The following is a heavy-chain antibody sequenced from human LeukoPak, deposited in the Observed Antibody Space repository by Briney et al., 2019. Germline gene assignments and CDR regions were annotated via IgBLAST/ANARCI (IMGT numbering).Heavy chain of an antibody. V-gene: IGHV3-21*01. CDR2: ISSSSSYI. Sequence: GGSLRLSCAASGFTFSSYSMNWVRQAPGKGLEWVSFISSSSSYIYYADSVKGRFTISRDNAKNSLYLQMNSLRAEDTAVYYCARWYSSSLYYFDYWGQGTLVTVSS. D-gene: IGHD6-6*01. CDR1: GFTFSSYS. J-gene: IGHJ4*02. CDR3: ARWYSSSLYYFDY.